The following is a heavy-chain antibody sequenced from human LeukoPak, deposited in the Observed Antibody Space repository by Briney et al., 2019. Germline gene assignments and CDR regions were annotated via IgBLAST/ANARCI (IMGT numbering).Heavy chain of an antibody. V-gene: IGHV4-34*01. J-gene: IGHJ4*02. CDR2: GTHDGVT. CDR3: ARGLNILDY. CDR1: GGSISSYY. Sequence: PSETLSLTCTVSGGSISSYYWSWIRQPPGKGLQWIGQGTHDGVTTYNPSLKSRVTISVDTPRNQVSLKVTSLTAADTAVYYCARGLNILDYWGQGTLVTVSS.